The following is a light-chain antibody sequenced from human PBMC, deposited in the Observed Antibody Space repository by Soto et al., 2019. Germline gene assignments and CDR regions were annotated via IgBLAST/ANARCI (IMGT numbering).Light chain of an antibody. CDR2: GAF. CDR3: QQYDNLPIT. Sequence: ETVLTQSPGTLSLSPGESATLSCRASQSISSSDLAWYQQKPGQAPRLLIFGAFSWHSGIPDRFSGSGSGTDFTLTISSLQSEDFAVYFCQQYDNLPITFGGGTKVDIK. CDR1: QSISSSD. V-gene: IGKV3-20*01. J-gene: IGKJ4*01.